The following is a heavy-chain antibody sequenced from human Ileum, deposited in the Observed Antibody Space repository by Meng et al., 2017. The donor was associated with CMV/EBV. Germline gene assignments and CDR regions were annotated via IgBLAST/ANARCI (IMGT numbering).Heavy chain of an antibody. J-gene: IGHJ4*02. CDR1: FSLTTTQVG. D-gene: IGHD5-24*01. CDR2: IYWDDDK. V-gene: IGHV2-5*02. Sequence: FSLTTTQVGVGWIRQPPGKALEWLALIYWDDDKRYNPSMKSRLTITKDTSKNQVVLIMTNVDPVDTATYYCAHRRHYGNNWSWGDFDYWGQGTLVTVSS. CDR3: AHRRHYGNNWSWGDFDY.